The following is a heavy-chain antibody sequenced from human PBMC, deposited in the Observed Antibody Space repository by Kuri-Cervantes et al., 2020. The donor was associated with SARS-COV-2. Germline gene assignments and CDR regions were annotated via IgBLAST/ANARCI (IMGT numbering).Heavy chain of an antibody. Sequence: GGSLRLSCAASGFTFSSYDMHWVRQATGKGLEWVSAIGTAGDTYYPGSVKGRFTISRENAKNSLYLQMNSLRVEDTAVYYCARGDLGYCSGGSCYNWFDPWGQGTLVTVSS. CDR1: GFTFSSYD. V-gene: IGHV3-13*01. CDR2: IGTAGDT. D-gene: IGHD2-15*01. CDR3: ARGDLGYCSGGSCYNWFDP. J-gene: IGHJ5*02.